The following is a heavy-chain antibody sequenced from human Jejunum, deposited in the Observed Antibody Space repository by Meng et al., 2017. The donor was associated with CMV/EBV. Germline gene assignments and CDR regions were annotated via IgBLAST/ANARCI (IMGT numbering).Heavy chain of an antibody. D-gene: IGHD3-3*02. J-gene: IGHJ4*02. CDR2: IDSFSSTM. V-gene: IGHV3-48*04. CDR3: ARDSIASALDY. Sequence: EASGFTFSSCGMNWVRQAPGRGLEWLSYIDSFSSTMYYADSVKGRFTISRDNAKNSLYLQMNSLRAEDTAVYYCARDSIASALDYWGQGIRVTVSS. CDR1: GFTFSSCG.